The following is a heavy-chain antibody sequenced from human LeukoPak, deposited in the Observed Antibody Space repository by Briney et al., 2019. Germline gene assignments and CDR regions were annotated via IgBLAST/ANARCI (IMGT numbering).Heavy chain of an antibody. CDR2: ISGSGGST. D-gene: IGHD3-3*01. CDR1: GFTFSSYA. V-gene: IGHV3-23*01. J-gene: IGHJ4*02. Sequence: GGSLRPSCAASGFTFSSYAMSWVRQAPGEGLEWVSVISGSGGSTYYAGSVKGRFTISRDNSKNTLFLQMISLRADDTAVYYCATLFGVVNIGPTDYWGQGTLVTVSS. CDR3: ATLFGVVNIGPTDY.